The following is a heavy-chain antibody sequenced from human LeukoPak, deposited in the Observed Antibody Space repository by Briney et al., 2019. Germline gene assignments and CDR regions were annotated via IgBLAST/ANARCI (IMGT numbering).Heavy chain of an antibody. D-gene: IGHD5-18*01. CDR2: ISYDGSSK. J-gene: IGHJ3*02. CDR3: ARARSSYGYGDAFDI. Sequence: GGSLRLSCAAAGFTFSTYAMHWVRQAPGKGLEWVAVISYDGSSKYYADSVKGRFTISRDNSKNTLYLQMNSLRAEDTAVYYCARARSSYGYGDAFDIWGQGTMVTVSS. V-gene: IGHV3-30*04. CDR1: GFTFSTYA.